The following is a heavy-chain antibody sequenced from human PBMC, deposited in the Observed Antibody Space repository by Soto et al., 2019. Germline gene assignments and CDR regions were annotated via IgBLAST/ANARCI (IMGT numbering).Heavy chain of an antibody. CDR3: WSDFGSDSQENYHHSYTDF. CDR1: GGSISSGGYY. J-gene: IGHJ6*03. D-gene: IGHD3-10*01. CDR2: IYYSGST. Sequence: TLSLTCTVSGGSISSGGYYWSWIRQHPGKGLEWIGYIYYSGSTYYNPSLKSRVTISVDTSKNQFSLKMSSVTAADTAVYFWWSDFGSDSQENYHHSYTDFWAKGTPVPVS. V-gene: IGHV4-31*03.